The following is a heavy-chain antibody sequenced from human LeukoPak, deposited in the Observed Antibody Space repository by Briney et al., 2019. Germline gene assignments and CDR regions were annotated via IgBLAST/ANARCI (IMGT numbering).Heavy chain of an antibody. CDR3: ARDYFGSRGYFDF. Sequence: ASVKVSCTASDYTFMAYGVSWVRQAPGQGLEWMGWISAYNGDTNSVKKFQDRVAMTTDTSTSTAYMELRNLRSDDTAVYYCARDYFGSRGYFDFWGRGTLVTVFS. J-gene: IGHJ2*01. V-gene: IGHV1-18*01. CDR1: DYTFMAYG. D-gene: IGHD3-10*01. CDR2: ISAYNGDT.